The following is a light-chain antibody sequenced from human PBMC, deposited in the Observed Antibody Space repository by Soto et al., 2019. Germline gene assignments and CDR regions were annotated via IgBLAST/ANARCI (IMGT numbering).Light chain of an antibody. Sequence: QAVVTQPPSASGTPGQRVTISCSGRSSNIGSNTVNWYQQLPGSAPKLLMYSTNQRPSGVPDRFSGSKSGSSASLAISGLQSEDEADYYWAAWDGSLNVVLFGGGTKVTVL. CDR2: STN. V-gene: IGLV1-44*01. CDR3: AAWDGSLNVVL. CDR1: SSNIGSNT. J-gene: IGLJ2*01.